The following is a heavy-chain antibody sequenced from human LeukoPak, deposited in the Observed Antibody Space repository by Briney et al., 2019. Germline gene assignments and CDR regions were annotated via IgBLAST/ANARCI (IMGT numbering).Heavy chain of an antibody. D-gene: IGHD3-22*01. J-gene: IGHJ4*02. CDR3: ARHNSPYYYDSSGTNQFDY. CDR1: GGSISSSSYY. CDR2: IYYSGST. Sequence: PSETLSLTCTASGGSISSSSYYWRWIRQPPGKGLEWIGSIYYSGSTYYNPSLKSRVSISVDTSKNQFSLKLSSVTAADTAVYYCARHNSPYYYDSSGTNQFDYWGRGTMVTVSS. V-gene: IGHV4-39*01.